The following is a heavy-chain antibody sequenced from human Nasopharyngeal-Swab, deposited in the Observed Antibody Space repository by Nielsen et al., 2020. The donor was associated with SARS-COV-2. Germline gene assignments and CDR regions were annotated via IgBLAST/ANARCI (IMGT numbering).Heavy chain of an antibody. V-gene: IGHV3-7*03. CDR1: GFTFSSYW. J-gene: IGHJ3*02. CDR3: ARGDYYDSSGDYVDAFDI. D-gene: IGHD3-22*01. CDR2: INQDGSEK. Sequence: GESLKISCAASGFTFSSYWMSWVRQAPGKGLEWVANINQDGSEKFYVDSVKGRFTISRDNAKDSLYLQMNSLRAEDTAVYYCARGDYYDSSGDYVDAFDIWGQGTMVTVS.